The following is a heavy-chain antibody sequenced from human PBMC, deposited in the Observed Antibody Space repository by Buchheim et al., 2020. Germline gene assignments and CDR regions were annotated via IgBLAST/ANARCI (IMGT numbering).Heavy chain of an antibody. Sequence: EVQLVESEGGSVQPGGSLRLSCAASGFYFSSYGMTWVRQAPGKGLEWVSYIDPSSSITYYADSVKGRLTISRDNAKKSLFMQMNSLRAEDTAVYYCARARYNTSPEYWGQGTL. V-gene: IGHV3-48*04. CDR3: ARARYNTSPEY. J-gene: IGHJ4*02. CDR1: GFYFSSYG. D-gene: IGHD1-14*01. CDR2: IDPSSSIT.